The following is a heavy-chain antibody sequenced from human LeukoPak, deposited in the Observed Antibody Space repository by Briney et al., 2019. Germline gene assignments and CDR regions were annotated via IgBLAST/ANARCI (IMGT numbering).Heavy chain of an antibody. CDR1: GFTFSSYA. CDR3: AKGSEPYYDCYFDY. Sequence: GGSLRLSCAASGFTFSSYAMSWVRQAPGKGLEWVSAISGSGGSTYYADSVKGRFTISRDNTKNTLYLQMNSLRAEDTAVYYCAKGSEPYYDCYFDYWGQGTLVTVSS. CDR2: ISGSGGST. V-gene: IGHV3-23*01. J-gene: IGHJ4*02. D-gene: IGHD3-22*01.